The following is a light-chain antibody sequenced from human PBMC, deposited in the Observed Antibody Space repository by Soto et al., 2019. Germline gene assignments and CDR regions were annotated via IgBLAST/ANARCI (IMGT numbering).Light chain of an antibody. J-gene: IGLJ3*02. CDR3: CSFARGSTLV. V-gene: IGLV2-23*01. Sequence: QSALTQPASVSGSPGQSITISCTGTSSDVGSYNLVSWYQQHPGNAPKLMIYEGSKRPSGVSNRFFGSKSGYTASLTISGLQAEDEADYYCCSFARGSTLVFGGGTKLTVL. CDR1: SSDVGSYNL. CDR2: EGS.